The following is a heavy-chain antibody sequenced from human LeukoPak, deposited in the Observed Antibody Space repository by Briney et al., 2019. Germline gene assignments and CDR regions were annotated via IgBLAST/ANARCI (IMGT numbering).Heavy chain of an antibody. CDR2: ISGSSTFT. CDR1: VFPSGDCH. CDR3: ARCYGGNSPVWYFDL. Sequence: PGGSLRLSCAAPVFPSGDCHMNCSRQDTGMGLKWHSYISGSSTFTNYADSVKGRFTLSRDNAKNSLYLQMNSLTAEDTAVYYCARCYGGNSPVWYFDLWGRGTLVTVSS. J-gene: IGHJ2*01. D-gene: IGHD4-23*01. V-gene: IGHV3-11*03.